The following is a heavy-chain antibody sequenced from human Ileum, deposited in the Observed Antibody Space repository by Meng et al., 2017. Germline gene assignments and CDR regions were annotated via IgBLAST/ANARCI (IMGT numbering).Heavy chain of an antibody. CDR1: GFSFSDSS. CDR2: IRSKANNYAT. D-gene: IGHD6-13*01. J-gene: IGHJ4*02. V-gene: IGHV3-73*02. Sequence: EWHLGGPGGGLVQTGGALKLSCAASGFSFSDSSMHWVRQASGKGLEWVGHIRSKANNYATAYAASVKGRFTISRDESKNTAYLQMSSLKTEDMAVYYCTRLYSAGWGQGTLVTVSS. CDR3: TRLYSAG.